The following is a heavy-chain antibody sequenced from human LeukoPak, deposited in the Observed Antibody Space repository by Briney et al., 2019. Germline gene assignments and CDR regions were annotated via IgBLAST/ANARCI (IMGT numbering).Heavy chain of an antibody. CDR2: ISAYNGNT. D-gene: IGHD6-13*01. V-gene: IGHV1-18*01. Sequence: ASVKVSCKASGYTFTNYGISWVRQPPGQGLEWMRWISAYNGNTDYAQNLQGRVTMTTDTLTSTAYMELRSLRSDDTAVYYCARDQSLVAYSSTWFDYWGQGTPVTVSS. J-gene: IGHJ4*02. CDR1: GYTFTNYG. CDR3: ARDQSLVAYSSTWFDY.